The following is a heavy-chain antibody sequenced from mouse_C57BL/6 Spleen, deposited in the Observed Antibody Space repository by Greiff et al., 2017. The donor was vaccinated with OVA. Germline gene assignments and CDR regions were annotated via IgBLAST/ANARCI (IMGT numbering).Heavy chain of an antibody. J-gene: IGHJ3*01. V-gene: IGHV1-69*01. CDR3: ASVYYYGSSPAWFAY. CDR2: IDPSDSYT. CDR1: GYTFTSYW. Sequence: QVHVKQPGAELVMPGASVKLSCKASGYTFTSYWMHWVKQRPGQGLEWIGEIDPSDSYTNYNQKFKGKSTLTVDKSSSTAYMQLSSLTSEDSAVYYCASVYYYGSSPAWFAYWGQGTLVTVSA. D-gene: IGHD1-1*01.